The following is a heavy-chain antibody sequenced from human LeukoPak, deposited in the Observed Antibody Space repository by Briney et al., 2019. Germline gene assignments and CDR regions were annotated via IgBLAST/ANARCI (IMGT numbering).Heavy chain of an antibody. CDR2: IYHSGST. Sequence: SETLSLTCAVSGGSISSGGYSWSWIRQPPGKGLEWIGYIYHSGSTYYNPSLKSRVTISVDTSKNQFSLKLSSVTAADTAVYYCAREIMAARFDPWGQGTLVTVSS. CDR1: GGSISSGGYS. V-gene: IGHV4-30-2*05. D-gene: IGHD6-6*01. J-gene: IGHJ5*02. CDR3: AREIMAARFDP.